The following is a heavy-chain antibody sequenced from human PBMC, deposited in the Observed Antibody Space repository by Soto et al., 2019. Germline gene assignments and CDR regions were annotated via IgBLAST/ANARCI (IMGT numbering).Heavy chain of an antibody. CDR1: GFTFSSYA. Sequence: QVQLVESGGGVVQPGRSLRLSCAASGFTFSSYAMHWVRQAPGKGLEWVAVISYDGSNKYYADSVKGRFTISRDNSKNTLYRQMNSLRAEDTAVYYCARDRGGDGYSPEYFQHWGQGTLVTVSS. D-gene: IGHD3-16*01. CDR3: ARDRGGDGYSPEYFQH. J-gene: IGHJ1*01. CDR2: ISYDGSNK. V-gene: IGHV3-30-3*01.